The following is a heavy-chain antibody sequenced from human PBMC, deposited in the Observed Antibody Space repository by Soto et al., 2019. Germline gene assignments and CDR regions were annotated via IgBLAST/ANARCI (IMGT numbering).Heavy chain of an antibody. CDR1: GYSFTSLD. V-gene: IGHV1-8*01. J-gene: IGHJ4*02. CDR2: MQPSTGRT. Sequence: ASVKVSCIASGYSFTSLDINWVRQTAGQGLEWMGWMQPSTGRTGYAQKFQGRVTMTRDTSINTAYMELTTLTSDDTAFYYCARGVSAGVDYWGQGTLVTVSS. CDR3: ARGVSAGVDY. D-gene: IGHD1-26*01.